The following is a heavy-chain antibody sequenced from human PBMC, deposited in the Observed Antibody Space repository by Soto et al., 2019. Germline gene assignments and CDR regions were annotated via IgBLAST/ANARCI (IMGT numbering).Heavy chain of an antibody. CDR1: GGSISSYY. D-gene: IGHD6-19*01. Sequence: SQTLPLTCTVSGGSISSYYWSWIRQPPGKGLEWIGYIYYSGSTNYNPSLKSRVTISVDTSKNQFSLKLSSVTAADTAVYYCARVIAGAKYNWFDPWGQGTLVTAPQ. V-gene: IGHV4-59*01. CDR2: IYYSGST. J-gene: IGHJ5*02. CDR3: ARVIAGAKYNWFDP.